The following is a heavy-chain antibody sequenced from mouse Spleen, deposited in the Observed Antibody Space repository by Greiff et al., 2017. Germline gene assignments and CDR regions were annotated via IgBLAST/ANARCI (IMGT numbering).Heavy chain of an antibody. CDR3: ARGKLGRFDY. CDR2: INPSTGGT. Sequence: EVQLQQSGPELVKPGASVKISCKASGYSFTGYYMNWVKQSPEKSLEWIGEINPSTGGTTYNQKFKAKATLTVDKSSSTAYMQLKSLTSEDSAVYYCARGKLGRFDYWGQGTTLTVSS. D-gene: IGHD4-1*01. CDR1: GYSFTGYY. V-gene: IGHV1-42*01. J-gene: IGHJ2*01.